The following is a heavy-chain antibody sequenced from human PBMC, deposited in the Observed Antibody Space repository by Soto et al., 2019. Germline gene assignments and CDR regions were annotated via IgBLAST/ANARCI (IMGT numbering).Heavy chain of an antibody. CDR2: ISGSGGST. CDR1: GFTFSSYA. CDR3: ARRGSGSYYDY. D-gene: IGHD1-26*01. V-gene: IGHV3-23*01. Sequence: EVQLLESGGGLVQPGGSLRLSFAASGFTFSSYAMRWVRQAPGKGLEWVSAISGSGGSTYYADSVKGRFTISRDNSKNTLYLQMNSLRAEDTAVYYGARRGSGSYYDYWGQGTLVTVSS. J-gene: IGHJ4*02.